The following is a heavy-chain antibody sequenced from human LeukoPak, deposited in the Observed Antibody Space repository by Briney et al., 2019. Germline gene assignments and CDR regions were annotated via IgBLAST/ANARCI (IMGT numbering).Heavy chain of an antibody. D-gene: IGHD4-17*01. J-gene: IGHJ5*02. Sequence: TLFLTCTVSGGSISSGGYYWSWIRQHPGKGLEWIGYIYYSGSTYYNPSLKSRVTISVDTSKNQFSLKLSSVTAADTAVYHCARVRDGDYGYIGFDPWGQGTLVTVSS. CDR3: ARVRDGDYGYIGFDP. CDR2: IYYSGST. V-gene: IGHV4-31*03. CDR1: GGSISSGGYY.